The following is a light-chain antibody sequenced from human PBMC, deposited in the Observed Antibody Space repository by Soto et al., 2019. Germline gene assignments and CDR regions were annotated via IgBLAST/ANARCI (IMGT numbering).Light chain of an antibody. Sequence: EIVMTQSPATLSVSPGERATLSCRASQSVGSSYLAWYQQKPGQAPRVLIYGASSRATGIPDRFSGSGSGTDFTLTISRLEPEDFAVYYCQQYGSSRTFGQGTKVDNK. V-gene: IGKV3-20*01. CDR1: QSVGSSY. CDR2: GAS. J-gene: IGKJ1*01. CDR3: QQYGSSRT.